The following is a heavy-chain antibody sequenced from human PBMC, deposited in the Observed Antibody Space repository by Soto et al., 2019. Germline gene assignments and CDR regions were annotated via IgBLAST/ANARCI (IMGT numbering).Heavy chain of an antibody. CDR1: GFTVSSNY. CDR2: IYSGGST. CDR3: ARVLGPHRVLDY. J-gene: IGHJ4*02. D-gene: IGHD1-26*01. Sequence: GESLKISCAASGFTVSSNYMSWVRQAPGKGLEWVSVIYSGGSTYYADSVKGRFTISRHNSKNTLYLQMNSLRAEDTAVYYCARVLGPHRVLDYWGQGTLVTVSS. V-gene: IGHV3-53*04.